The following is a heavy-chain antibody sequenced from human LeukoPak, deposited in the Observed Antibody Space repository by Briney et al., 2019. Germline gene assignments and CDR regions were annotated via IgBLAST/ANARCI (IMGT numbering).Heavy chain of an antibody. CDR1: GFTFSNYW. CDR2: IKTDGSET. V-gene: IGHV3-7*01. Sequence: PGGSLRLSCAASGFTFSNYWMTWVRQAPEKGLEWVARIKTDGSETYYMDSVKGRFTISRDNAKSSLYLQMNSLRVEDTAVYHCLRFGENHDMGVWGQGTTVTVSS. D-gene: IGHD3-16*01. CDR3: LRFGENHDMGV. J-gene: IGHJ6*02.